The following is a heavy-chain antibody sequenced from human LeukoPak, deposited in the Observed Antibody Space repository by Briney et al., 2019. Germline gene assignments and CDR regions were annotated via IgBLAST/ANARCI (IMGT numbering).Heavy chain of an antibody. CDR2: ISSSSSTI. V-gene: IGHV3-48*01. Sequence: QPGGSLRLSCAASGFTFSSYSMNWVRQAPGKGLEWVSYISSSSSTIYYADSVKGRFTISRDNAKNSLYLQMNSLRAEDTAVYYCAREEFEWPPRWVFDYWGQGTLVTVSS. J-gene: IGHJ4*02. D-gene: IGHD3-3*01. CDR3: AREEFEWPPRWVFDY. CDR1: GFTFSSYS.